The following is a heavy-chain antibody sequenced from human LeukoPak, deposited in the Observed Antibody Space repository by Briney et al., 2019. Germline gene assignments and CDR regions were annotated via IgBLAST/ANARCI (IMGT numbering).Heavy chain of an antibody. D-gene: IGHD1-1*01. Sequence: PGGSLRLSCAVSGFTFSNYWMHWVRQAPGKGLEWVAVIWYDGSNKYYADSVKGRFTISRDNSKNTLYLQMNSLRAEDTAVYYCARDKNGDFDYWGQGTLVTVSS. CDR1: GFTFSNYW. CDR2: IWYDGSNK. V-gene: IGHV3-33*08. J-gene: IGHJ4*02. CDR3: ARDKNGDFDY.